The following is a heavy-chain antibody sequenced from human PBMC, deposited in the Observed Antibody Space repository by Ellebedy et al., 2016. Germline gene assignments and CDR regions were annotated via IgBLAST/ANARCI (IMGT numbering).Heavy chain of an antibody. CDR2: ITWNGGSL. V-gene: IGHV3-9*01. J-gene: IGHJ3*01. D-gene: IGHD3-3*02. CDR1: GFTFDDFS. Sequence: GGSLRLSXEASGFTFDDFSMHWVRQSPKKGLEWVASITWNGGSLTYAASVKGRFTVSRDNGKNFLFLQMNSLRAEDTALYYCAKAREGLAHDALDVWGQGTMVTVSS. CDR3: AKAREGLAHDALDV.